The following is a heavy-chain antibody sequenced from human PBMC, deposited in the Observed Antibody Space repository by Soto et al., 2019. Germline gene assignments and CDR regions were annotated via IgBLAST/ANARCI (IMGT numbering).Heavy chain of an antibody. Sequence: PXVCLRLSCAASGFTFSNAGMSWVRQAPGKGLEWVGRIKSKTDGGTTDYAAPVKGRFTISRDDSKNTLYLQMNSLKTEDTAVYYCPATTATTAGYYYYGMDICGQRTTVTVSS. D-gene: IGHD1-1*01. CDR2: IKSKTDGGTT. J-gene: IGHJ6*02. CDR1: GFTFSNAG. CDR3: PATTATTAGYYYYGMDI. V-gene: IGHV3-15*01.